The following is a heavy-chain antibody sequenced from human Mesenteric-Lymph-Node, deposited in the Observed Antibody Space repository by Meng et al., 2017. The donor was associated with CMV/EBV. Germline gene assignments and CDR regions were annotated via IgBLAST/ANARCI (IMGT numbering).Heavy chain of an antibody. D-gene: IGHD3-10*01. V-gene: IGHV3-30-3*01. CDR1: GVTFSSSA. CDR3: ARESSGSGSASDY. Sequence: CAASGVTFSSSALPLVRQPPGTGLGWVAVISYDGSYKYYADSVKGRFTISRDNSKHTLYLQMNSLRAEDTAVYYCARESSGSGSASDYWGQGTLVTVSS. CDR2: ISYDGSYK. J-gene: IGHJ4*02.